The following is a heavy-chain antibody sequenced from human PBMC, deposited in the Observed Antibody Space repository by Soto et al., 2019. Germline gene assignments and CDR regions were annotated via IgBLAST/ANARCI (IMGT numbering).Heavy chain of an antibody. CDR1: GCSLTNKGGG. D-gene: IGHD5-12*01. CDR3: ADVSTNSGHDWRYDT. J-gene: IGHJ5*01. Sequence: SGPTLVNPTQTLTLTCNFSGCSLTNKGGGVGWIRQPPRRALEWLGIIYLDDDKRYRPSLNNRLTITKDTSKNQVVLTMTNVDHVDTGTYYCADVSTNSGHDWRYDTWGKGSLVNVSS. V-gene: IGHV2-5*02. CDR2: IYLDDDK.